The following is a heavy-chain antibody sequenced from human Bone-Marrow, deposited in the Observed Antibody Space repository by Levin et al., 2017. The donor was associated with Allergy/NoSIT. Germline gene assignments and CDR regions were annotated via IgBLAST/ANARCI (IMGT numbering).Heavy chain of an antibody. Sequence: SQTLSLTCTVSGGSISSGGYYWSWIRQHPGKGLEWIGYIYYSGSTNYNPSLKSRVTISLDASKNQFSLKLSSVTAADTAVYYCARDYYAQDMIDPWGQGTLVTVSS. CDR1: GGSISSGGYY. CDR2: IYYSGST. J-gene: IGHJ5*02. D-gene: IGHD3-22*01. V-gene: IGHV4-31*03. CDR3: ARDYYAQDMIDP.